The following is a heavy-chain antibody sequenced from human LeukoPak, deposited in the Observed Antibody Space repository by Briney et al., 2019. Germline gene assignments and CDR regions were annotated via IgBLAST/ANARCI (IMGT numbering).Heavy chain of an antibody. CDR2: IRSKAYGGTT. J-gene: IGHJ3*02. CDR1: GFTFGDYA. Sequence: PGGSLRLSCTASGFTFGDYAMSWFRQAPGKGLEWVGFIRSKAYGGTTEYAASVKGRFTISRDDSKSIAYLQMNSLKTEDTAVYYCTRDRGGSYGGNAFDIWGQGTMVTVSS. CDR3: TRDRGGSYGGNAFDI. V-gene: IGHV3-49*03. D-gene: IGHD1-26*01.